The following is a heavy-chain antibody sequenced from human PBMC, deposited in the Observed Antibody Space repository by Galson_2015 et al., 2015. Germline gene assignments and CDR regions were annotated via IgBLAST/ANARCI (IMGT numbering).Heavy chain of an antibody. D-gene: IGHD3-10*01. Sequence: SLRLSCAASGFTFDDYAMHWVRQAPGKGLEWVSLISWDGGSTYYADSVKGRFTISRDNSKNSLYLQMNSLRAEDTALYYCAKDIDYYGSGSYGYMGVWGKGTTVTVSS. CDR2: ISWDGGST. J-gene: IGHJ6*03. CDR3: AKDIDYYGSGSYGYMGV. V-gene: IGHV3-43D*04. CDR1: GFTFDDYA.